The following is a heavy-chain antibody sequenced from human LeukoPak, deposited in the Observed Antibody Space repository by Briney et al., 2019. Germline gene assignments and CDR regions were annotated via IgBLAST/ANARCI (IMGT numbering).Heavy chain of an antibody. Sequence: GGSLRLSCAASGFTFSSYSMNWVRQAPGKGLEWVSSISSSSSYIYYADPVKGRFTISRDNAKNSLYLQMNSLRAEDTAVYYCARDLRQREYCSGGSCYSGRYFDYWGQGTLVTVSS. V-gene: IGHV3-21*01. J-gene: IGHJ4*02. CDR3: ARDLRQREYCSGGSCYSGRYFDY. D-gene: IGHD2-15*01. CDR1: GFTFSSYS. CDR2: ISSSSSYI.